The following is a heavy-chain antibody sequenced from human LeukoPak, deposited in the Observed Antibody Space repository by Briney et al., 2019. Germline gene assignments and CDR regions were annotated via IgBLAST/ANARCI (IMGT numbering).Heavy chain of an antibody. CDR1: GFTFSSYG. CDR3: ATFKATMVWG. Sequence: SGGSLRLSCAASGFTFSSYGTHWVRQAPGKGLEWVAFIRYDGSNKYYADSVKGPFTISRDNSKNTLYLQMNSLRAEDAVVYYCATFKATMVWGWGQGTLVTVSS. D-gene: IGHD3-10*01. V-gene: IGHV3-30*02. CDR2: IRYDGSNK. J-gene: IGHJ4*02.